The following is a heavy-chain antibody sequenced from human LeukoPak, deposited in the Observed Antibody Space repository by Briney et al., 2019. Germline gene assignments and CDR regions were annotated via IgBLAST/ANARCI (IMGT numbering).Heavy chain of an antibody. V-gene: IGHV1-69*04. Sequence: GASVKVSCKASGGTFSSYAISWVRQAPGQGLEWMGRIIPILGIANYAQKFQGRVTITADKSTSTAYMELSSLRSEDTAVYYCARAPPGQSYYNPLDYWGQGTLVTVSS. J-gene: IGHJ4*02. CDR1: GGTFSSYA. CDR3: ARAPPGQSYYNPLDY. CDR2: IIPILGIA. D-gene: IGHD3-10*01.